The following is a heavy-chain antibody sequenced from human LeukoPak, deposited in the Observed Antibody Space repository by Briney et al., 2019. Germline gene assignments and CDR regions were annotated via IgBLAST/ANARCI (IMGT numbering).Heavy chain of an antibody. V-gene: IGHV1-18*01. CDR3: ATHQFRVVSLAAAGPQTLYNWFDP. CDR2: ISAYNGNT. CDR1: GYTFTSYA. D-gene: IGHD6-13*01. J-gene: IGHJ5*02. Sequence: DSVKVSCKASGYTFTSYAISWVRQAPGQGLEWMGWISAYNGNTNYAQKLQGRVTMTTDTSTSTAYMELRSLRSDDTAVYYCATHQFRVVSLAAAGPQTLYNWFDPWGQGTLVTVSS.